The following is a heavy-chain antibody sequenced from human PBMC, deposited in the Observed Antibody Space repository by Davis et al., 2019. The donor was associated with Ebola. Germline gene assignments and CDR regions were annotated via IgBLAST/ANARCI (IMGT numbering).Heavy chain of an antibody. CDR1: GFTFSSYG. D-gene: IGHD6-19*01. CDR2: ISYDGSNK. V-gene: IGHV3-30*18. J-gene: IGHJ4*02. CDR3: AKDQYGSGWYGFFDN. Sequence: GESLKISCAASGFTFSSYGMHWVRQAPGKGLEWVAVISYDGSNKYYADSVKGRFTISRDNSKNTLYLQMNSLRAEDTAIYYCAKDQYGSGWYGFFDNWGQGTLVTVSS.